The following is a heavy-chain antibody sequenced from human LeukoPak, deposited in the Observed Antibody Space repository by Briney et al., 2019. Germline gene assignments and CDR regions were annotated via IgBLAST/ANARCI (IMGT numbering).Heavy chain of an antibody. CDR2: ISAYNGNT. J-gene: IGHJ4*02. CDR3: ARADYGDYGFDY. CDR1: GYTFTSYG. Sequence: ASVKVSCKASGYTFTSYGISWVRQPPGQGLEWMGWISAYNGNTNYAQKLQGRVTMTTDTSTSTAYMELRSLRSDGTAVYYCARADYGDYGFDYWGQGSLVTVSS. D-gene: IGHD4-17*01. V-gene: IGHV1-18*04.